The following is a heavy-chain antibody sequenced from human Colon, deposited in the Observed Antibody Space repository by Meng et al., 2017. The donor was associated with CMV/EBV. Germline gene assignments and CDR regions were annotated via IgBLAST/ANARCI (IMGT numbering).Heavy chain of an antibody. CDR2: IHPDDSHM. V-gene: IGHV5-51*01. D-gene: IGHD5-24*01. CDR1: GYSFTNYW. CDR3: GRLKNMGPRRNYYFGMDV. J-gene: IGHJ6*02. Sequence: GGSLRHSCKASGYSFTNYWIGWVRQVPGKGLEWMGIIHPDDSHMRHSPSYQGRVTFSVDKSITTAYVEWNSLKTSDTAIYYCGRLKNMGPRRNYYFGMDVWGQGTAVTVSS.